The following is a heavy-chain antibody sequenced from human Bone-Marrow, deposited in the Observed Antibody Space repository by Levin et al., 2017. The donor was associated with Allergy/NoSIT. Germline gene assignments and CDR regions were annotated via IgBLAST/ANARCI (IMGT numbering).Heavy chain of an antibody. D-gene: IGHD1-1*01. CDR1: GYTFKDYY. V-gene: IGHV1-2*02. CDR2: INPNSGDT. Sequence: GESLKISCKASGYTFKDYYLHWVRQAPGQGLEWMGWINPNSGDTSYAQQFQGRVTMTRDTSITTAYMELSRLRSDDTAVYFCARDGAIGRRPDDYWGQGTRVTVSS. J-gene: IGHJ4*02. CDR3: ARDGAIGRRPDDY.